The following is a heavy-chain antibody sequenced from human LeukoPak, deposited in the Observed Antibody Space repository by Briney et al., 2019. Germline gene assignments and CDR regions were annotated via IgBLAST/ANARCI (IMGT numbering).Heavy chain of an antibody. CDR3: ARDRVRGVLDY. CDR1: GFTVSSNY. V-gene: IGHV3-66*02. Sequence: PGGSLRLSCAASGFTVSSNYMSWVRQAPGKGLEWVSVIYSGGSTYYADSVKGRFTISRDNSKNTLYLQMNSLRAEDTAVYYCARDRVRGVLDYWGQGTLVTVSS. CDR2: IYSGGST. J-gene: IGHJ4*02. D-gene: IGHD3-10*01.